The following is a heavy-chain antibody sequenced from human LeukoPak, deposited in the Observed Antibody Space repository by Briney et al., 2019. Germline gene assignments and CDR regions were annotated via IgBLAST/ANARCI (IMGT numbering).Heavy chain of an antibody. D-gene: IGHD1-26*01. CDR3: AKDQWELLGLDY. CDR2: TYHGGST. J-gene: IGHJ4*02. Sequence: GTLTLTCAVSGGSISSCSWWRWGREPPGRGQEWAGVTYHGGSTNYADSVKGRFTISRDNSKNTLYLQMNSLRAEDTAVYYCAKDQWELLGLDYWGQGTLVTVSS. V-gene: IGHV3-53*05. CDR1: GGSISSCSW.